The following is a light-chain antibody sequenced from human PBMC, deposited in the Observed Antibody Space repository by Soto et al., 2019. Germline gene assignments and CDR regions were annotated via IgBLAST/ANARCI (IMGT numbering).Light chain of an antibody. CDR3: SSYAGSNVV. CDR2: EVS. CDR1: SIDVGGYNY. Sequence: QSALTQHPSASGSPGQSVTISCTGTSIDVGGYNYVSWYQQHPGKAPKLMIYEVSKRPSGVPDRFSGSKSGNTASLTVSGLQAEDEADYYCSSYAGSNVVFGGGTKLTVL. V-gene: IGLV2-8*01. J-gene: IGLJ2*01.